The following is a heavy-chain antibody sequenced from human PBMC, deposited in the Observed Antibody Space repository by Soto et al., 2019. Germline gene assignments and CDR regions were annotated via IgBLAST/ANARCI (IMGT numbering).Heavy chain of an antibody. J-gene: IGHJ4*02. CDR2: IYYSGST. V-gene: IGHV4-59*01. CDR3: ARAPLPGTDLHYFDY. Sequence: SETLSLTCTVSGGSISSYYWSWIRQPPGKGLEWIGYIYYSGSTNYNPSLKSRVTISVDTSKNQFSLKLSSVTAADTAVYYCARAPLPGTDLHYFDYWGQGTLVTVSS. D-gene: IGHD1-1*01. CDR1: GGSISSYY.